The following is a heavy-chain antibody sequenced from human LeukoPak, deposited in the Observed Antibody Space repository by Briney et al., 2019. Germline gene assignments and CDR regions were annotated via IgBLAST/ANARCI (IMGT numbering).Heavy chain of an antibody. V-gene: IGHV4-59*08. CDR2: IYYSGST. J-gene: IGHJ4*02. CDR1: GGSISSYY. D-gene: IGHD3-10*01. Sequence: SETLSLTCTVSGGSISSYYWSWIRQPPGKGLEWIGYIYYSGSTNYNPSLKSRVTISVDTSKNQFSLKLSPVTAADTAVYYCARLDYYGSGSYYNFFDYWGQGTLVTVSS. CDR3: ARLDYYGSGSYYNFFDY.